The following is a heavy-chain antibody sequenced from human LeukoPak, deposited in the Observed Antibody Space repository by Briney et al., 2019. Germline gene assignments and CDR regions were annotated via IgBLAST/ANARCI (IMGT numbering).Heavy chain of an antibody. CDR2: IFNGGST. CDR1: GFAVSSNH. V-gene: IGHV3-53*05. Sequence: GGSLRLSCAASGFAVSSNHMNWVRQAPGKGLEWVSVIFNGGSTYYADSVKGRFTISRDNSKNTLYLQMNSLRAEDTAVYYCAKDGMENFGRGYYYMDVWGKGTTVTVSS. D-gene: IGHD3-10*01. CDR3: AKDGMENFGRGYYYMDV. J-gene: IGHJ6*03.